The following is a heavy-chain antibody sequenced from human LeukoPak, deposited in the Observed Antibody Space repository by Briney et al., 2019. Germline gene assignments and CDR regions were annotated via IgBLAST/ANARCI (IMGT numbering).Heavy chain of an antibody. D-gene: IGHD2-15*01. Sequence: GGSLRLSCAASGFTFNTYWLHWVRQAPGKGLVWVSRIDNDGSDTIYADSVQGRFTISRDNAKSTLYLQMNSLKAEDTAVYYCAREGYHHGFDIWGQGTMVTVSS. CDR3: AREGYHHGFDI. J-gene: IGHJ3*02. V-gene: IGHV3-74*01. CDR1: GFTFNTYW. CDR2: IDNDGSDT.